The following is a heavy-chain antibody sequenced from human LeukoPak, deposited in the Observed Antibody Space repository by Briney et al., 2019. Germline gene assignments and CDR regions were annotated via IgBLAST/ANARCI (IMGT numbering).Heavy chain of an antibody. CDR3: ARYGCSSTSCKGVFDY. D-gene: IGHD2-2*01. Sequence: GGSLRLSCAASGFTFSSYAMHWVRQAPGKGLEWVAVIPYDGSNKYYADSVKGRFTISRDNSKNTLYLQMNSLRAEDTAVYYCARYGCSSTSCKGVFDYWGQGTLVTVSS. V-gene: IGHV3-30-3*01. CDR1: GFTFSSYA. J-gene: IGHJ4*02. CDR2: IPYDGSNK.